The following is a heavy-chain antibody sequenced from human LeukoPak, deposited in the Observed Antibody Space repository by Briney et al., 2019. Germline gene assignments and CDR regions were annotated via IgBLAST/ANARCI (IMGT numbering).Heavy chain of an antibody. CDR1: GDSISGSSAYY. D-gene: IGHD2-8*01. CDR2: VYYRGNN. V-gene: IGHV4-39*07. CDR3: ARASFQYDSWFDP. J-gene: IGHJ5*02. Sequence: SETLSLTFTLSGDSISGSSAYYCDWIRQPPGKGLEWIGSVYYRGNNYYNPSFRSRVTMSMDTSKNQFSMKFNSVTDANTAIYYCARASFQYDSWFDPWGQGTLVTVSS.